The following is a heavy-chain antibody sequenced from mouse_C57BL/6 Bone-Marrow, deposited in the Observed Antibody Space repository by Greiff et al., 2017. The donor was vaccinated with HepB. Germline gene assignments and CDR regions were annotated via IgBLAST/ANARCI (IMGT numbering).Heavy chain of an antibody. D-gene: IGHD1-1*01. J-gene: IGHJ2*01. CDR2: IYPGDGDT. CDR1: GYAFSSSW. CDR3: ARTDYGSSLDY. Sequence: VQVVESGPELVKPGASVKISCKASGYAFSSSWMNWVKQRPGKGLEWIGRIYPGDGDTNYNGKFKGKATLTADKSSSTAYMQLSSLTSEDSAVYFCARTDYGSSLDYWGQGTTLTVSS. V-gene: IGHV1-82*01.